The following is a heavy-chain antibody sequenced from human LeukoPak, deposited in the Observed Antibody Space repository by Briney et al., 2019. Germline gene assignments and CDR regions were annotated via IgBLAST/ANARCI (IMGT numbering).Heavy chain of an antibody. J-gene: IGHJ4*02. CDR1: GFTFSSYS. V-gene: IGHV3-21*01. CDR2: ISSSSSYI. D-gene: IGHD2-2*02. Sequence: PGGSLRLSCAASGFTFSSYSMNWVRQAPGKGLEWVSSISSSSSYIYYADSVKGRFTISRDNAKNSLYLQMNSLRAEDTAVYYCARDSEGRIGGLYLFDYWGQGTLVTVSS. CDR3: ARDSEGRIGGLYLFDY.